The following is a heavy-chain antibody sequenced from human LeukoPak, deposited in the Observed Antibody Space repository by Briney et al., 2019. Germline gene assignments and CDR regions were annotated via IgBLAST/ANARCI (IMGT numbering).Heavy chain of an antibody. J-gene: IGHJ4*02. V-gene: IGHV3-66*02. Sequence: GGSLRLSCAASGFTVSARYMNWVRQSPGKGLEWLSVIHSGGTTDYTDSVRGRFTISRDNSKNILYLQMNSLTTEDTAVYYCARSWDERLNFDYWGQGTLVTASS. CDR3: ARSWDERLNFDY. CDR1: GFTVSARY. CDR2: IHSGGTT. D-gene: IGHD1-1*01.